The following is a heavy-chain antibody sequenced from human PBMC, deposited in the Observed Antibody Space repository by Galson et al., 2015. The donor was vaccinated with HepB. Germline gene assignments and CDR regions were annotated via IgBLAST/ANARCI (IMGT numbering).Heavy chain of an antibody. Sequence: LTCTVSGGAISTYYWTWIRQPPGKGLEWIGSIYYSGSTYYNPSLKSRVTISVDTSKNQFSLKLSSVTAADTAVYYCARDSRYCGGDCYEGKNWFDPWGQGTLVTVSS. CDR2: IYYSGST. V-gene: IGHV4-59*12. D-gene: IGHD2-21*01. J-gene: IGHJ5*02. CDR3: ARDSRYCGGDCYEGKNWFDP. CDR1: GGAISTYY.